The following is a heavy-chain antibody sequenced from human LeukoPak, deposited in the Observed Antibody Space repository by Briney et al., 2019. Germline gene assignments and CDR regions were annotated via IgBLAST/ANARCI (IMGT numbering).Heavy chain of an antibody. CDR2: ISSSRSYT. D-gene: IGHD6-13*01. V-gene: IGHV3-21*06. Sequence: GGSLRLSCAASGFTFSDYSMNWVRQAPGKGLEWVSSISSSRSYTYYADSVKGRFTISRDNAKNSLYLQMNSLRAEDTAVYYCARGHSSSPNWFDPWGQGTLVTVSS. CDR3: ARGHSSSPNWFDP. CDR1: GFTFSDYS. J-gene: IGHJ5*02.